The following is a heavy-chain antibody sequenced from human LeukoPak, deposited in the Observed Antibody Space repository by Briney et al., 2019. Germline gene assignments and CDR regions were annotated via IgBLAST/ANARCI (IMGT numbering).Heavy chain of an antibody. Sequence: SETLSLTCTVSGGAVSSSNYYWSWIRQSPGKGLEWVGFFSYNVHSDYNPSLKSRVTIAIDTSKNQFSLKLSSVTAADTAVYYCARGQTIAVADYWGQGTLVTVSS. CDR2: FSYNVHS. CDR1: GGAVSSSNYY. D-gene: IGHD6-19*01. CDR3: ARGQTIAVADY. V-gene: IGHV4-61*01. J-gene: IGHJ4*02.